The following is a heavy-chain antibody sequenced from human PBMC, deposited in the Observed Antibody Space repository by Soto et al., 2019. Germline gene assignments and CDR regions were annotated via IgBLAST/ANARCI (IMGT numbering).Heavy chain of an antibody. Sequence: GGSLRLSCAASGFTFSNAWMSWVRQAPGKGLEWVGRIKSKTDGGTTDYAAPVKGRFTISRDDSKNTLYLQMNSLKTEETAGYYRTTAKHGDSSGWDGDAFDIWGQGTMVTVSS. CDR2: IKSKTDGGTT. J-gene: IGHJ3*02. CDR1: GFTFSNAW. V-gene: IGHV3-15*01. D-gene: IGHD6-19*01. CDR3: TTAKHGDSSGWDGDAFDI.